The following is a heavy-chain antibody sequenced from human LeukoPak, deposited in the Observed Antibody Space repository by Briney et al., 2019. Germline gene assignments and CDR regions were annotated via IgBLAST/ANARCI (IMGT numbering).Heavy chain of an antibody. CDR1: GFTFSSNG. D-gene: IGHD1-14*01. CDR2: ISYDGSNE. V-gene: IGHV3-30*18. CDR3: AKDVCSQVRCHRTTFYGMDV. J-gene: IGHJ6*04. Sequence: GGSLRLSYAASGFTFSSNGMHWVRQAPGKGLEWVAVISYDGSNEYYADSVKGRFTISRDDSKNTLYLQMNSLRAEDTAVYYCAKDVCSQVRCHRTTFYGMDVWGKGTTVTVSS.